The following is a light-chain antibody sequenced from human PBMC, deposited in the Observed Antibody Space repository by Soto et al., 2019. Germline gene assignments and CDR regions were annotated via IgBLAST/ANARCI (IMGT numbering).Light chain of an antibody. J-gene: IGLJ1*01. CDR1: SSNVGGNS. CDR3: AWWDSSLSAYV. V-gene: IGLV1-51*01. CDR2: TDD. Sequence: QSVMTQPPSVSAAPGQRVTISCSGSSSNVGGNSVSWYQQLPGTAPKLLIYTDDKRPSGIPDRFSGSKSGTSASLGITGFQTGDEADHYCAWWDSSLSAYVFGTGTKLTVL.